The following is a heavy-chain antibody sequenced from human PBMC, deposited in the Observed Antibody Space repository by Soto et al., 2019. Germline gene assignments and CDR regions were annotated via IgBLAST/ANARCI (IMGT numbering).Heavy chain of an antibody. CDR2: IYWDDDK. V-gene: IGHV2-5*02. CDR3: AHSAYYYDSSGYYIWYFDL. CDR1: GFSLSTSGVG. Sequence: QITLKESGPTLVKPTQTLTLTCTFSGFSLSTSGVGVGWIRQPPGKALEWLALIYWDDDKRYSPSLKSRLTITNDTSKNPVVLTMTNMDPVDTATYYCAHSAYYYDSSGYYIWYFDLWGRGTLVTVSS. D-gene: IGHD3-22*01. J-gene: IGHJ2*01.